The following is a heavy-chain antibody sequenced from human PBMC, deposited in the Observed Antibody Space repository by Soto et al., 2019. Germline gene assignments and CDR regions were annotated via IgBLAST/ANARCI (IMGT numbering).Heavy chain of an antibody. J-gene: IGHJ4*02. D-gene: IGHD6-13*01. CDR3: ARGRGSSWYSNKYYFDY. Sequence: SETLSLTCTVSGGSISSYYWSWIRQPPGKGLEWIGYIYYSGSTNYNPSLKSRVTISVDTSKNQFSLKLSSVTAADTAVYYCARGRGSSWYSNKYYFDYWGQGTLVTVSS. V-gene: IGHV4-59*01. CDR1: GGSISSYY. CDR2: IYYSGST.